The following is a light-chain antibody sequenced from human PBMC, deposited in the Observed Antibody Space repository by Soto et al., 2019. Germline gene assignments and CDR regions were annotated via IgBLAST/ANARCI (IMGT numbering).Light chain of an antibody. Sequence: EIVLTQSPNTLSFSPGDRATRFCRASQSVGNNFLAWYQQKPGQAPTLLIYDASSRASGLPDRFSGSGSETDFTLTVSRLELEDFAVYFCHQYGTSLQTFCQGTKVDI. J-gene: IGKJ1*01. CDR1: QSVGNNF. CDR2: DAS. V-gene: IGKV3-20*01. CDR3: HQYGTSLQT.